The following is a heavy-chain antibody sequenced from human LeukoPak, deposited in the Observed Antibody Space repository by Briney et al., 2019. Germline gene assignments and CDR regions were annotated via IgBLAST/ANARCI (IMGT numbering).Heavy chain of an antibody. D-gene: IGHD3-9*01. Sequence: PGGSLRLSCAASGFTFSSYAMSWVRQAPGKGLEWVSAISGSGGSTYYADSVKGRFTISRDNSKNTLYLQMNSLRAEDTAVYYCARDRHHDILTGSDAFDIWGQGTMVTVSS. J-gene: IGHJ3*02. CDR1: GFTFSSYA. CDR2: ISGSGGST. CDR3: ARDRHHDILTGSDAFDI. V-gene: IGHV3-23*01.